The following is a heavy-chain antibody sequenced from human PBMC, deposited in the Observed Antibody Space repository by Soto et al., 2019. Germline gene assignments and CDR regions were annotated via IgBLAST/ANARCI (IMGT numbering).Heavy chain of an antibody. J-gene: IGHJ4*02. Sequence: QVPLVQSGAEVKKPGSSVKVSCKAPGGTFSRYTINWVRQAPGQGLEWMGRVVPKIGSIIFIRKFQGRLTLTADKSTRSASLELSNLSPEPTAIHYCTRPRRDNNWNGGKFEYWGQGTQGT. CDR1: GGTFSRYT. CDR3: TRPRRDNNWNGGKFEY. CDR2: VVPKIGSI. V-gene: IGHV1-69*02. D-gene: IGHD1-20*01.